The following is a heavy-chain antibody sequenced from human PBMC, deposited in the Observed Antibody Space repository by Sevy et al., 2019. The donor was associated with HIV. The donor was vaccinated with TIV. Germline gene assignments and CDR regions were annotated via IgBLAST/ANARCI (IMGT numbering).Heavy chain of an antibody. CDR3: TRWKGLQSIFDY. CDR2: LKSKADGGTV. V-gene: IGHV3-49*04. J-gene: IGHJ4*02. CDR1: GFTFGDYA. Sequence: GGSLRLSCTTSGFTFGDYAMNWVRQAPGKGLEWVAFLKSKADGGTVDHAASVKGRFTISRDDSKSIAYLQLNDLTTEDTGVYYCTRWKGLQSIFDYWGQGALVTVSS. D-gene: IGHD1-1*01.